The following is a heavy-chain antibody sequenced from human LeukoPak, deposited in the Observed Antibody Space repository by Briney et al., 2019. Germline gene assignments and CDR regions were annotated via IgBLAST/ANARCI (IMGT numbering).Heavy chain of an antibody. CDR3: ARDLPTGSDYFDY. CDR2: IKQDGSEK. Sequence: GGSLRLSCAASGFTFSTYWMSWVRQAPGKGLEWVANIKQDGSEKYYVDSVKGRFTISRDNAKNSLYLQMSSLRADDTAVYYCARDLPTGSDYFDYWGLGTLVTVSS. V-gene: IGHV3-7*01. CDR1: GFTFSTYW. D-gene: IGHD6-6*01. J-gene: IGHJ4*02.